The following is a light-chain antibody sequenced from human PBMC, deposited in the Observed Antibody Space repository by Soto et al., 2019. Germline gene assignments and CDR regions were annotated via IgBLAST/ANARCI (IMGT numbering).Light chain of an antibody. Sequence: QSALTQPASVSGSPGQSISIPCTGTSSDVGGYQYVSWYQQHPGKAPKLIMYDVSSRPSGVSTRFSCSKSGNTASLTISGLQAEDEADYYCSSYTTFSLYVFGTGTKLTVL. J-gene: IGLJ1*01. CDR2: DVS. CDR1: SSDVGGYQY. CDR3: SSYTTFSLYV. V-gene: IGLV2-14*03.